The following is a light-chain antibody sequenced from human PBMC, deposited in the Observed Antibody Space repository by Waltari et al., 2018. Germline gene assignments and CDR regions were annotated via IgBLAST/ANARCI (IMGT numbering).Light chain of an antibody. V-gene: IGLV3-1*01. CDR3: QAWDRNTYVV. CDR1: TLHDKY. CDR2: QDN. J-gene: IGLJ2*01. Sequence: SYVLTHPPSVSVSPGQTPTITCSGHTLHDKYASWDQQRPGQSPVLVIYQDNRRPSGIPERFSGSTAGNTATLTISGTQAMDEADYYCQAWDRNTYVVFGGGTKVTVL.